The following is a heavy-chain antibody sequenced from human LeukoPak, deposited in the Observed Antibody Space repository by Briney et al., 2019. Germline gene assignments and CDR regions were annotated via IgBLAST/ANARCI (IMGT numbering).Heavy chain of an antibody. CDR2: ISYDGSNK. CDR3: AKEDVVVITIRYFQH. Sequence: GRSLRLSCAASGFTFSSYGMHWVRQAPGKGLEWVAVISYDGSNKYYADSVKGRFTISIDNSKNTLYLQMNSLRTEDTAIYYCAKEDVVVITIRYFQHWGQGTLVTVSS. D-gene: IGHD3-22*01. CDR1: GFTFSSYG. V-gene: IGHV3-30*18. J-gene: IGHJ1*01.